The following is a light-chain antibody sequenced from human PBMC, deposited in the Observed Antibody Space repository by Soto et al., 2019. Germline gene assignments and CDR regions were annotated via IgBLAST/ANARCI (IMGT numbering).Light chain of an antibody. CDR3: QQSRNWPLT. Sequence: EIVLTQSPATLSLSPGERATLSCRASQSISSILAWYQQKPGQAPRLLIYDASNRAPGIPLRFSGSGSGTDFTLTISSLEPEDFAVYYCQQSRNWPLTFGGGTKVEIK. CDR1: QSISSI. J-gene: IGKJ4*01. CDR2: DAS. V-gene: IGKV3-11*01.